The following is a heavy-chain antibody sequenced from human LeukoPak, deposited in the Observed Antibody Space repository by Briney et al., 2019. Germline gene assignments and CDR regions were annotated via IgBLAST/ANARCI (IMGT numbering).Heavy chain of an antibody. CDR3: ARASFRDSPINWSAP. J-gene: IGHJ5*02. Sequence: ASVKVSCKASGYTFTGYYMHWVRQAPGQGLEWMGWINPNSGGTNYAQKVQGRVTMTRDTSISTAYMELRRLRSDDTAVYYCARASFRDSPINWSAPWGQGTLVTVSS. CDR2: INPNSGGT. CDR1: GYTFTGYY. V-gene: IGHV1-2*02. D-gene: IGHD3-10*01.